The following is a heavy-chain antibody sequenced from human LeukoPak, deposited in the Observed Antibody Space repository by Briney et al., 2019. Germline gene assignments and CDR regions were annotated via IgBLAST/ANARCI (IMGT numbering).Heavy chain of an antibody. CDR2: IYHSGST. V-gene: IGHV4-38-2*01. Sequence: SDPLSLTCAVSGYSISSGYYWGWIRQPPGNGLEWIGSIYHSGSTYYNPSLKSRVTISVDTSKNQFSLKLSSVTAADTAVYYCASGGEGGYDFDYWGQGTLVTVSS. J-gene: IGHJ4*02. CDR3: ASGGEGGYDFDY. D-gene: IGHD5-12*01. CDR1: GYSISSGYY.